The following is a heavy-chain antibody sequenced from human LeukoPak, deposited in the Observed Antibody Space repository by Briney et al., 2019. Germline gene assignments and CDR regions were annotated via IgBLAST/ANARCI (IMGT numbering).Heavy chain of an antibody. J-gene: IGHJ5*02. CDR2: IIPIFGTA. Sequence: SVKVSCKASGGTFSSYAISWVRQAPGQGLEWMGGIIPIFGTANYAQKFQGRVTITADESTSTAYMELSSLRSEDTAVYYCARRGYQLPVDWFDPWGQGTLVTVSS. V-gene: IGHV1-69*13. CDR3: ARRGYQLPVDWFDP. D-gene: IGHD2-2*01. CDR1: GGTFSSYA.